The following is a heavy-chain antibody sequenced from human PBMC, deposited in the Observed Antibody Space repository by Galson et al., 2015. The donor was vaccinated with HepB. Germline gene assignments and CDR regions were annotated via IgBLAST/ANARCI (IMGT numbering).Heavy chain of an antibody. CDR2: INPDNGDT. V-gene: IGHV1-2*06. Sequence: SVKVSCKASGYTFTAYYIHWVRQAPGQGLEWMGRINPDNGDTNSAQNFQGRVTMTRDTSISTAYMELSRLRSDDTAVYYCARPLVGAFAGGLDYWGQGTLVTVSS. CDR1: GYTFTAYY. J-gene: IGHJ4*02. D-gene: IGHD1-26*01. CDR3: ARPLVGAFAGGLDY.